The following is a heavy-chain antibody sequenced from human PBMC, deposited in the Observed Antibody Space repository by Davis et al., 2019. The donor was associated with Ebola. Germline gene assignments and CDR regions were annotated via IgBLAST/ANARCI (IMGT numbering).Heavy chain of an antibody. CDR2: IRYDGGKE. CDR1: GFTFSNAW. D-gene: IGHD3-16*01. CDR3: AKDQGGY. J-gene: IGHJ4*02. Sequence: GESLKISCAASGFTFSNAWMNWVRQAPGKGLEWVAFIRYDGGKENYADSVKGRFTISRDNSKNALYLQMNSLRVEDTAVYYCAKDQGGYWGQGTLVTVSS. V-gene: IGHV3-30*02.